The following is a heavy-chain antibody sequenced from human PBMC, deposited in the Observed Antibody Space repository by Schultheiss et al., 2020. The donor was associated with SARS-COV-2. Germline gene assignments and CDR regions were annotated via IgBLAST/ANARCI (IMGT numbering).Heavy chain of an antibody. CDR2: ISSSSSYI. Sequence: GGSLRLSCAASGFTFSSYAMNWVRQAPGKGLEWVSAISSSSSYIYYADSVKGRFTISRDNAKNSLYLQMNSLRAEDTAVYYCAKQDGGYSYGCLDYWGQGTLVTVSS. D-gene: IGHD5-18*01. CDR1: GFTFSSYA. V-gene: IGHV3-21*04. CDR3: AKQDGGYSYGCLDY. J-gene: IGHJ4*02.